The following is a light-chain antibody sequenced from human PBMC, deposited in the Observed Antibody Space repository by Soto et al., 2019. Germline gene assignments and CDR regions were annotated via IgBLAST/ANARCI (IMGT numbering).Light chain of an antibody. CDR3: SSYTSSSNYL. CDR2: EVT. V-gene: IGLV2-14*01. Sequence: QSALTQPASVSGSPGQSITISCTGTGSDVGGYDYVSWYQHHPGKAPKVMIYEVTNRPSGVSNRFSGSKSGNTASLTISGLLAELEADYYCSSYTSSSNYLFGTVTKVTVL. CDR1: GSDVGGYDY. J-gene: IGLJ1*01.